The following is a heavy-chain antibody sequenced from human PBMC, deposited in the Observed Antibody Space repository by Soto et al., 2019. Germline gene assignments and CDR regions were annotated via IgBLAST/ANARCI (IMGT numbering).Heavy chain of an antibody. V-gene: IGHV1-46*01. CDR1: GYTFTSYY. CDR2: ISPFGGAT. D-gene: IGHD3-16*01. Sequence: ASVKVSCKASGYTFTSYYMHWVRQAPGQGFEWLGVISPFGGATAYAQSFKGRVTVTMDKSSTTFYLELSSLRSDDTAVYYCAQGRGGKTVANFGMDVWGQGVTVTVSS. J-gene: IGHJ6*02. CDR3: AQGRGGKTVANFGMDV.